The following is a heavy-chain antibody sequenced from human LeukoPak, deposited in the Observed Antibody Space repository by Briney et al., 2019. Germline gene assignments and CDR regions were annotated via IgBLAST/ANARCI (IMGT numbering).Heavy chain of an antibody. V-gene: IGHV4-59*01. J-gene: IGHJ4*02. Sequence: SETLSLTCSASGGSISSYYWSWIRQPPGKGLEWIGYISYSGSTNYNPSLKSRVTISLDTSKNQVSLKLSSVTAADTALYYCVRQLLPGAYFFDSWGQGTLVTVSS. CDR3: VRQLLPGAYFFDS. CDR1: GGSISSYY. D-gene: IGHD5-24*01. CDR2: ISYSGST.